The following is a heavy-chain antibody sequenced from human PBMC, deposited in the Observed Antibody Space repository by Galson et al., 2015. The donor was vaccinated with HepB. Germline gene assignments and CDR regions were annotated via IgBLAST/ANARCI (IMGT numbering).Heavy chain of an antibody. V-gene: IGHV3-30*04. J-gene: IGHJ3*02. CDR1: GLTFSSNV. D-gene: IGHD6-19*01. CDR3: AREGYSSGHCGSFDI. CDR2: ISSDGNFQ. Sequence: SLRLSCAVSGLTFSSNVMHWVRQAPGKGLEWVAGISSDGNFQHYADSPKGRFTISKDNSKNTLYLQMNSLTSEDTAVFYCAREGYSSGHCGSFDIWGQGTLVTVSS.